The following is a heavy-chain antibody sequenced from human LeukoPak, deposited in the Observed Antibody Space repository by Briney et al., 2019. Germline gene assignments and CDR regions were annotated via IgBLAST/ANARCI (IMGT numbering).Heavy chain of an antibody. J-gene: IGHJ5*02. CDR1: GFTFSSNY. CDR3: ARNYYDSSGYPEGFDP. D-gene: IGHD3-22*01. CDR2: IYSGGST. V-gene: IGHV3-66*01. Sequence: GGSLRLSCAASGFTFSSNYMSWVRQAPGKGLEWVSVIYSGGSTYYADSVKGRFTISRDNSKNTLYLQMNSLRAEDTAVYYCARNYYDSSGYPEGFDPWGQGTLVTVSS.